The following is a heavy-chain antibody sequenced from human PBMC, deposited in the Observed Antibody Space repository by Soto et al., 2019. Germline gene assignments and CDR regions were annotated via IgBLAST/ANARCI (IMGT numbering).Heavy chain of an antibody. CDR2: IFHSGNT. Sequence: PSETLSLTCAVSGFFISSGNYWGWIRKPPGKGLEWIGSIFHSGNTYYNPSLKSRVTISVDMSKNQFSLKLNSVTAADTAVYYCARSRWYDAFDVWGQGTVVTV. D-gene: IGHD2-15*01. CDR3: ARSRWYDAFDV. V-gene: IGHV4-38-2*01. J-gene: IGHJ3*01. CDR1: GFFISSGNY.